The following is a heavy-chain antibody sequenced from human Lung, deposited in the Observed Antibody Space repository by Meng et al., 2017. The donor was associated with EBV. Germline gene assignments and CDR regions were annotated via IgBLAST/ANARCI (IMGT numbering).Heavy chain of an antibody. CDR3: ARLRLVWMFDY. J-gene: IGHJ4*02. D-gene: IGHD6-19*01. Sequence: QGQLQEPGPGLVKPSQILSLTCTVSGGSVDSGAYYWSWIRQRPGKGLEWIGYIYYSGSTFYTPSLKSRATLSVDTSKNQFSLKLNSVTAADTAVYYCARLRLVWMFDYWGQGALVTVSS. CDR1: GGSVDSGAYY. CDR2: IYYSGST. V-gene: IGHV4-31*03.